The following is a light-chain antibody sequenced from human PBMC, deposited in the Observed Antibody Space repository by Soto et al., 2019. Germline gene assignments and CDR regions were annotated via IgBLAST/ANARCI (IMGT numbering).Light chain of an antibody. J-gene: IGLJ1*01. CDR3: CADAGRSTYV. V-gene: IGLV2-23*02. CDR2: EVS. Sequence: QSVLTQPASVYGSPGQSITISCTRTSSDVGSYNFVSWYQQHPGKVPKVMIYEVSKRPSGVSDRFSGSKSGNTASLTISGLQAEDEADYYCCADAGRSTYVFGTGTKVTVL. CDR1: SSDVGSYNF.